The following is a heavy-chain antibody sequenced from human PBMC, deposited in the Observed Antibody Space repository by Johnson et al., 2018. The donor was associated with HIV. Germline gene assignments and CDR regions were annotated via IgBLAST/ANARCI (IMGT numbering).Heavy chain of an antibody. CDR1: GFTFSNYW. V-gene: IGHV3-7*01. CDR2: IKEDGSEK. J-gene: IGHJ3*02. D-gene: IGHD3-3*01. CDR3: ARDRYYNFWSGYYPDAFDI. Sequence: VQLVESGGGVVQPGRSLRLSCAASGFTFSNYWMTWVRQAPGKGLEWVANIKEDGSEKYYVGSVKGRFTISRDNAKNSLYLQMNSLRAEDTAVYYCARDRYYNFWSGYYPDAFDIWGQGTVVTVSS.